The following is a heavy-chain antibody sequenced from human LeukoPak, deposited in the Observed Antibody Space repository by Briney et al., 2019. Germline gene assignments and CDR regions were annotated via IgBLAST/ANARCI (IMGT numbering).Heavy chain of an antibody. CDR1: GFTFSSHW. CDR3: ARWLRSKGYFDY. V-gene: IGHV4-39*01. CDR2: IYYSGST. D-gene: IGHD5-12*01. Sequence: PGGSLRLSCTASGFTFSSHWMTWVRQPPGKGLEWIGSIYYSGSTYYNPSLKSRVTISVDTSKNQFSLKLSSVTAADTAVYYCARWLRSKGYFDYWGQGTLVTVSS. J-gene: IGHJ4*02.